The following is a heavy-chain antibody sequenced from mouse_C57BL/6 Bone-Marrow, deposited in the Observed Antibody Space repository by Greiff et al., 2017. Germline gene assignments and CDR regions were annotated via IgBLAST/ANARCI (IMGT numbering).Heavy chain of an antibody. D-gene: IGHD1-1*01. CDR1: GFTFSSYA. J-gene: IGHJ1*03. V-gene: IGHV5-4*01. CDR3: ARDNYGSSYERYFDV. CDR2: ISDGGSYT. Sequence: EVKLVESGGGLVKPGGSLKLSCAASGFTFSSYAMSWVRQTPEKRLEWVATISDGGSYTYYPDNVKGRFTISRDNAKNNLYLQMSHLKSEDTAMYYCARDNYGSSYERYFDVWGTGTTVTVSS.